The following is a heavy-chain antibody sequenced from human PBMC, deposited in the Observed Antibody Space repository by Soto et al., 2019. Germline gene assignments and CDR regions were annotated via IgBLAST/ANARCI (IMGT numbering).Heavy chain of an antibody. D-gene: IGHD2-21*02. J-gene: IGHJ4*01. V-gene: IGHV1-3*05. CDR3: ERSIVVVTALDY. Sequence: QVQLVQSGAEEKKPGASVKVSCKASGYTCTSYAMHWVRQAPGQRLEWMGWINAGNGNTKYSQKFQGRVTINSDTTASTAYMELSSLRSEDTAVYYCERSIVVVTALDYWGHGTLVTVSS. CDR2: INAGNGNT. CDR1: GYTCTSYA.